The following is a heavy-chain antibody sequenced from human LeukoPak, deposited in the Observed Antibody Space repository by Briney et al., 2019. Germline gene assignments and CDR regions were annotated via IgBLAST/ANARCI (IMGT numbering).Heavy chain of an antibody. CDR1: GFTFSNYW. D-gene: IGHD1-26*01. CDR3: ARYLNSGLEDF. V-gene: IGHV3-7*01. CDR2: IKYDGREK. J-gene: IGHJ4*02. Sequence: PGGSLRLSCAAAGFTFSNYWMSWFRQAPGKGVEWVANIKYDGREKQYVDSVKGRFTISRDNAKNSLFLQMNSLRAEDTAVYYCARYLNSGLEDFWGQGTLVTVSS.